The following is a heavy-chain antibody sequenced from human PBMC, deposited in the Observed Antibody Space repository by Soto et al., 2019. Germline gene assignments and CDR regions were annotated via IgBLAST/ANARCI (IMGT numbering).Heavy chain of an antibody. CDR1: RFTFSSSS. CDR2: MSTTRNYT. V-gene: IGHV3-21*01. D-gene: IGHD1-1*01. CDR3: ATFYAGYVGWFDS. Sequence: GGSLRLSCVASRFTFSSSSMNWVRQAPGKGLEWVSSMSTTRNYTFYADSVKGRFTISRDNAKNSVHLQMDSLRAEDTGVYYCATFYAGYVGWFDSWGQGTLVTVSS. J-gene: IGHJ5*01.